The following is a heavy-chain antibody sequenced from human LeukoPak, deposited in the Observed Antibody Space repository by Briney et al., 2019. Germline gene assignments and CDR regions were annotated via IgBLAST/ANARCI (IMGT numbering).Heavy chain of an antibody. CDR1: GYTFTGYY. CDR3: ARDDGGWFDP. CDR2: INPNSGGT. J-gene: IGHJ5*02. V-gene: IGHV1-2*02. Sequence: EASVKVSCKASGYTFTGYYMRWVRQAPGQGLEWMGWINPNSGGTNYAQKFQGRVTMTRDTSISTAYMELSRLRSDDTAVYYCARDDGGWFDPWGQGTLVTVSS. D-gene: IGHD3-3*01.